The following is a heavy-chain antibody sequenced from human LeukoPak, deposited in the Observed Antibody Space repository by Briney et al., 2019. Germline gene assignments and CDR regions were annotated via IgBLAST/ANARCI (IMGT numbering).Heavy chain of an antibody. CDR1: GGSISSHY. V-gene: IGHV4-59*08. D-gene: IGHD2-15*01. Sequence: SETLSLTCTVSGGSISSHYWSWIRQPPGKGLEWIGYIYYSGSTNYNPSLKSRVTISVDTSKNQFSLKLSSVTAADTAVYYCARHYYHCSGGSCAEGFDYWGQGTLVTVSS. CDR2: IYYSGST. CDR3: ARHYYHCSGGSCAEGFDY. J-gene: IGHJ4*02.